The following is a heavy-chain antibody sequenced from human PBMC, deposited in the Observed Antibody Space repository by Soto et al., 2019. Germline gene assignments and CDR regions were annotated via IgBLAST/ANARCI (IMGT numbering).Heavy chain of an antibody. CDR3: ARVGYFDSDGFPRPYDY. CDR1: VYTFTAYS. D-gene: IGHD3-22*01. CDR2: NNGGKDKT. V-gene: IGHV1-3*01. Sequence: ASVKVSCKASVYTFTAYSIYWVRQAPRQRLEWQGWNNGGKDKTGYTQRVQGKLSITKKTSATTAFMELSNLRSEDTAVYYCARVGYFDSDGFPRPYDYWGQGTLVTVSS. J-gene: IGHJ4*02.